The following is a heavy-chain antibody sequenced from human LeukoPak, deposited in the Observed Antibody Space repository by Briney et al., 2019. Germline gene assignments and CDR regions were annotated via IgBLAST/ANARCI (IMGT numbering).Heavy chain of an antibody. J-gene: IGHJ3*02. D-gene: IGHD2-15*01. CDR3: ARSYCSGGSCYPGAFDI. CDR1: GFTFSSYN. V-gene: IGHV3-21*01. CDR2: ITSGSSYR. Sequence: GGSLRLSCAASGFTFSSYNMNWVRQAPGKGLEWVSSITSGSSYRFYADSVKGRFTISRDNAKNSLYLQMNSLRAEDTAVYYCARSYCSGGSCYPGAFDIWGQGTMVTVSS.